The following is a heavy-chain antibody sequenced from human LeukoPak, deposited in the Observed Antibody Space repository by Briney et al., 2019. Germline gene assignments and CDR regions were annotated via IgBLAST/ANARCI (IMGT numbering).Heavy chain of an antibody. J-gene: IGHJ3*02. D-gene: IGHD4-17*01. V-gene: IGHV4-34*01. CDR2: INHSGST. CDR1: GGSFSGYY. CDR3: ARQNGDYAQDAFDI. Sequence: NSSETLSLTCAVYGGSFSGYYWSWIRQPPGKGLEWIGEINHSGSTNYNPSLKSRVTISVDTSKNQFSLKLSSVTAADTAVYYCARQNGDYAQDAFDIWGQGTMVTVSS.